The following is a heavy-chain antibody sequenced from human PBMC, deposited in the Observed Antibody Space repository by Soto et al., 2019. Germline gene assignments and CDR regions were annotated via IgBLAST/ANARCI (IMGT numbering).Heavy chain of an antibody. D-gene: IGHD2-2*01. CDR1: GYTFTGYY. Sequence: ASVKVSCKASGYTFTGYYMHWVRQAPGQGLEWMGWINPNSGGTNYAQKFQGWVTMTRDTSTSTVYMELSSLRSEDTAVYYCAREVVPAADTYYYYYYMDVWGKGTTVTVSS. CDR2: INPNSGGT. J-gene: IGHJ6*03. V-gene: IGHV1-2*04. CDR3: AREVVPAADTYYYYYYMDV.